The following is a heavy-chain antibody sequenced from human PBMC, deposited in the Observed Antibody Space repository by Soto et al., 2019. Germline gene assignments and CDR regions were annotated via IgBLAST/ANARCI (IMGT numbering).Heavy chain of an antibody. V-gene: IGHV4-34*01. CDR1: GGSFSGYY. CDR3: ARGSKNMVRGVGSGWDYYYGMDV. J-gene: IGHJ6*02. CDR2: INHSGST. D-gene: IGHD3-10*01. Sequence: PSETLSLTCAVYGGSFSGYYWSWIRQPPGKGLEWIGEINHSGSTNYNPSLKSRVTISVDTSKNQFSLKLSSVTAADTAVYYCARGSKNMVRGVGSGWDYYYGMDVWGQGTTVTVSS.